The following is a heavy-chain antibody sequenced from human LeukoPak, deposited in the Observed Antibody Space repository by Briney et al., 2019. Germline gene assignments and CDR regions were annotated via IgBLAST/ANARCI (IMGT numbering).Heavy chain of an antibody. Sequence: PGGSLRLSCAASGFTVNYNYMSWVRQAPGKGLEWVSIIYTDGPTSYADSVRGRFTISRDNSKNISYLQMNSLRVEDTAVYYCARGAGVAAAGRGALNHWGQGTLVTVSS. CDR1: GFTVNYNY. V-gene: IGHV3-53*01. J-gene: IGHJ5*02. D-gene: IGHD6-13*01. CDR2: IYTDGPT. CDR3: ARGAGVAAAGRGALNH.